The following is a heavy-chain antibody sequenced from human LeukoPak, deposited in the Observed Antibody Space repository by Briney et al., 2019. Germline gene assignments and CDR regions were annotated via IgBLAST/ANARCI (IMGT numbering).Heavy chain of an antibody. D-gene: IGHD1-26*01. Sequence: PSETLSLTCSVSGGSISSYYWTWIRQSPGKGLEWIGYIYYSGSTNYNPSLKSRVTISVDTSKNQLSLKLSSVTAADTAVYYCASGSYYFDYWGQGTLVTVSS. CDR2: IYYSGST. V-gene: IGHV4-59*08. CDR1: GGSISSYY. J-gene: IGHJ4*02. CDR3: ASGSYYFDY.